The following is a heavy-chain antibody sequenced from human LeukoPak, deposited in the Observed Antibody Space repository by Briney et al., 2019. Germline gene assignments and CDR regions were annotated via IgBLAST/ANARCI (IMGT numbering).Heavy chain of an antibody. CDR1: GGTFSSYA. V-gene: IGHV1-69*01. CDR3: ARGVGPTVHYYYYMDV. J-gene: IGHJ6*03. D-gene: IGHD1-26*01. Sequence: SVKVSCKASGGTFSSYAISWVRQAPGQGLEWMGGIIPIFGTANYAQKFQGRVTITADESTSTAYMELSSLRSEDTAVYYCARGVGPTVHYYYYMDVWDKGTTVTISS. CDR2: IIPIFGTA.